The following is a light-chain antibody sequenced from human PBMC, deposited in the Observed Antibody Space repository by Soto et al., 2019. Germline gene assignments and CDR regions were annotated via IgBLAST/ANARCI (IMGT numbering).Light chain of an antibody. V-gene: IGKV3-20*01. CDR2: GAS. Sequence: PGERATLSCRASQTVSNNLAWYQQKPGQAPRLLIYGASTRATGIPARFSGSGSETDFTLTITRLEPEDFAVYYCQQYGSSPITFGQGTRLEIK. CDR3: QQYGSSPIT. CDR1: QTVSNN. J-gene: IGKJ5*01.